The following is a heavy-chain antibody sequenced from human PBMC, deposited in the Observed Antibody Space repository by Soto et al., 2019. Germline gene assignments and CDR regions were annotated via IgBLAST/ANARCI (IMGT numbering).Heavy chain of an antibody. V-gene: IGHV1-18*01. CDR2: ISAYNGNT. J-gene: IGHJ6*03. CDR1: GYTFTSYG. Sequence: ASVKVSCKASGYTFTSYGISWVRQAPGQGLEWMGWISAYNGNTNYAQKIQGRVTMTTDTSTSTAYMELRSLRSEDTAVYYCARETVGYCSSTSCYATAYYYYYMDVWGKGTTVTVSS. CDR3: ARETVGYCSSTSCYATAYYYYYMDV. D-gene: IGHD2-2*01.